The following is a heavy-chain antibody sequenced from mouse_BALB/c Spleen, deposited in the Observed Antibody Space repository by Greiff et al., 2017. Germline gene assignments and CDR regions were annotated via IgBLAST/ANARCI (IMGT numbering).Heavy chain of an antibody. CDR1: GYSITSDYA. D-gene: IGHD1-1*01. V-gene: IGHV3-2*02. Sequence: QRVESGPGLVKPSQSLSLTCTVTGYSITSDYAWNWIRQFPGNKLEWMGYISYSGSTSYNPSLNSRISITRDTSKNQFFLQLNSVTTEDTATYYCARSRDYSSTGHWGQGTTLTVSS. CDR3: ARSRDYSSTGH. J-gene: IGHJ2*01. CDR2: ISYSGST.